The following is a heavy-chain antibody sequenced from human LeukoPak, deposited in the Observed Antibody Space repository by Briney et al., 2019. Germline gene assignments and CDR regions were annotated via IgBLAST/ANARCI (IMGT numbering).Heavy chain of an antibody. CDR3: AKDPFAGYDSSGDPFDY. J-gene: IGHJ4*02. V-gene: IGHV3-23*01. CDR2: ISGSGGST. CDR1: GFTFSSDA. Sequence: AGGSLRLSCAASGFTFSSDAMSWVRQAPGKGLEWVSAISGSGGSTYYADSVKGRFTISRDNSKNTLYLQMNSLRAEDTAVYYCAKDPFAGYDSSGDPFDYWGQGTLVTVSS. D-gene: IGHD3-22*01.